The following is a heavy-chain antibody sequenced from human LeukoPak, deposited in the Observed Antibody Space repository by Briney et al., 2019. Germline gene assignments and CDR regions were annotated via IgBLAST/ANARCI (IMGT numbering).Heavy chain of an antibody. D-gene: IGHD6-25*01. V-gene: IGHV3-30*18. J-gene: IGHJ6*02. Sequence: GRSLRLSCAASGFTFSSYGMHWVRQAPGNGLEWVAVISYDGSNKYYADSVKGRFSISRDNSKNTLYLQMNSLRAEDTAVYYCAKDRSGHFLVDYYYGMDVWGQGTTVTVSS. CDR2: ISYDGSNK. CDR1: GFTFSSYG. CDR3: AKDRSGHFLVDYYYGMDV.